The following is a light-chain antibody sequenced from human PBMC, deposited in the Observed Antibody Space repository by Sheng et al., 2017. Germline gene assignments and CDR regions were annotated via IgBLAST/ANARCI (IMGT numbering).Light chain of an antibody. V-gene: IGLV1-44*01. CDR2: SDN. J-gene: IGLJ2*01. CDR1: SSNIGSNT. CDR3: ATWDDNLDVWL. Sequence: QSVLTQPPSASGTPGQRITISCSGSSSNIGSNTVNWFQHLPGTAPKLLIYSDNQRLSVVPDRFSGSKSGSSASLVIRGLQSEDEADYYCATWDDNLDVWLFGGGTKLTVL.